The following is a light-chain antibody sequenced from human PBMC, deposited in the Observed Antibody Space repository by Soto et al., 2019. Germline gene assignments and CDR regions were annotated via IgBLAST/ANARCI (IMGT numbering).Light chain of an antibody. J-gene: IGKJ4*01. V-gene: IGKV3-20*01. CDR3: QQFSSYPLT. CDR1: QTVRNNY. Sequence: EFVLTQSPGALSLSPGERVARSCRGSQTVRNNYLAWYQQKPGQAPRLLIYDASSRATGIPDRFSGGGSGTDFTLTISRLEPEDFAVYYCQQFSSYPLTFGGGTKVDIK. CDR2: DAS.